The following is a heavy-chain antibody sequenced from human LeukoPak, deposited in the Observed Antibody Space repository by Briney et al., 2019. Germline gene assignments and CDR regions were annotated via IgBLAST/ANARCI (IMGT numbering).Heavy chain of an antibody. D-gene: IGHD3-9*01. CDR1: GFTFSSYW. J-gene: IGHJ5*02. Sequence: PGGSLRLSCAASGFTFSSYWMSWVRQAPGKGLEWVANIKQDGSEKYYVDSVKGRFTISRDNAKNSLYLQMDSLRAEDTAVYYCARGLRYFDSPPGTNWFDPWGQGTLVTVSS. CDR3: ARGLRYFDSPPGTNWFDP. V-gene: IGHV3-7*01. CDR2: IKQDGSEK.